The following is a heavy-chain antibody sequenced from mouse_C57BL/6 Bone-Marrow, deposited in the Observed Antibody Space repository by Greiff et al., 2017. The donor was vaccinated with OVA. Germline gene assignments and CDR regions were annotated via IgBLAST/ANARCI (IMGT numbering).Heavy chain of an antibody. CDR1: GYTFTSYW. J-gene: IGHJ1*03. Sequence: VKLQESGAELVKPGASVKLSCKASGYTFTSYWMHWVKQRPGRGLEWIGRIDPTSGGTKYNEKFKSKATLTVDKPSSTAYMQLSSLTSEDSAVYYCARGWAFYWYFDVWGTGTTVTVSS. V-gene: IGHV1-72*01. CDR2: IDPTSGGT. CDR3: ARGWAFYWYFDV.